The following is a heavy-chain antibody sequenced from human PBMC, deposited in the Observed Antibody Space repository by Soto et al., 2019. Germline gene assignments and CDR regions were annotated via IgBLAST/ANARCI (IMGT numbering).Heavy chain of an antibody. D-gene: IGHD3-10*01. CDR3: ARDVLLWFGELFPKGGNWFDP. CDR1: GYTFTSYG. V-gene: IGHV1-18*01. J-gene: IGHJ5*02. Sequence: VASVKVSCKASGYTFTSYGISWVRQAPGQGLEWMGWISAYNGNTNYAQKLQGRVTMTTDTSTSTAYMELRSLRSDDTAVYYCARDVLLWFGELFPKGGNWFDPWGQGTLVTVSS. CDR2: ISAYNGNT.